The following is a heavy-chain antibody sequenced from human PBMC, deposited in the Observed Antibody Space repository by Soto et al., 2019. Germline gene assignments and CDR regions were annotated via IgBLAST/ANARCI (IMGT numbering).Heavy chain of an antibody. Sequence: QVQMQESGPRLLKPSQTLSLTCTVSGGSISSAGYYWSWIRQLPGKGLEWIGYIDYTGSTDYNPSLKSRVTMSVDTSKNQFSLRLSSVTAADTAVYYCARGPEYHYDNSGFKYWGQGTLVTVSS. J-gene: IGHJ4*02. V-gene: IGHV4-31*03. CDR1: GGSISSAGYY. CDR3: ARGPEYHYDNSGFKY. CDR2: IDYTGST. D-gene: IGHD3-22*01.